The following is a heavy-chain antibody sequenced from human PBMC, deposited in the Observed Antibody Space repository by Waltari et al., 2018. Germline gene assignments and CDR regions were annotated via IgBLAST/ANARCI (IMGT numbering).Heavy chain of an antibody. CDR3: ASTPGYDFWSGPYGMDV. Sequence: QVQLQESGPGLVKPSETLSLTCTVSGGSISSYYWSWIRQPPGKGLEWIGYIYYSGSTNYNPSLKSRGTRSVDTSKNQFSLKLSSVTAADTAVYYCASTPGYDFWSGPYGMDVWGQGTTVTVSS. CDR1: GGSISSYY. V-gene: IGHV4-59*01. D-gene: IGHD3-3*01. J-gene: IGHJ6*02. CDR2: IYYSGST.